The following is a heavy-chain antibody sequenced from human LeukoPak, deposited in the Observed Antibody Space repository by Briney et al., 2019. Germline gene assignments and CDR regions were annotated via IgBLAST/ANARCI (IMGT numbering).Heavy chain of an antibody. V-gene: IGHV1-69*13. CDR1: GGTFSSYA. D-gene: IGHD1-20*01. CDR3: ARDNNWNWFDP. J-gene: IGHJ5*02. Sequence: VASVKVSCKASGGTFSSYAISWVRQAPGQGLEWMGGIVPIFGTANYAQKFQGRVTITADESTSTAYMELSSLRSEDTAVYYCARDNNWNWFDPWGQGTLVTVSS. CDR2: IVPIFGTA.